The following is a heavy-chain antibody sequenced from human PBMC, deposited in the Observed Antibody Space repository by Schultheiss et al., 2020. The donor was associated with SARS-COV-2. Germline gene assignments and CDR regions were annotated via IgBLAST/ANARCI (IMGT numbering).Heavy chain of an antibody. J-gene: IGHJ4*01. Sequence: GGSLRLSCAASGFTFSTYSMNWVRQAPGKGLEWVSSTSASSASIFCADSVRGRFSISRDNAKNSVHLQMHSLRVEDTALYFCVREWRYASGGDYWGHGTLVTVSS. V-gene: IGHV3-21*01. D-gene: IGHD3-16*01. CDR3: VREWRYASGGDY. CDR2: TSASSASI. CDR1: GFTFSTYS.